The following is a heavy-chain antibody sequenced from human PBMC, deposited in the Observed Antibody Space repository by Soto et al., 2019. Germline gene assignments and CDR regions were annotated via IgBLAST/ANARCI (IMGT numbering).Heavy chain of an antibody. CDR1: GYTFTGYY. Sequence: ASVKVSCKASGYTFTGYYVHWVRQAPGQGLEWMGWINPNSGGTNYVQKFQGRVTMTRDTSISTAYMELSRLRYDDTAVYYCARGARTSTASQDWFDPWRQGTLVTVSS. CDR2: INPNSGGT. D-gene: IGHD4-17*01. J-gene: IGHJ5*02. V-gene: IGHV1-2*02. CDR3: ARGARTSTASQDWFDP.